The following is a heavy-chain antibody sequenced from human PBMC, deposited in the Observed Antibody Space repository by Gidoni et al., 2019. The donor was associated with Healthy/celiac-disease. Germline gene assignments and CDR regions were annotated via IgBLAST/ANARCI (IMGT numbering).Heavy chain of an antibody. V-gene: IGHV4-61*02. Sequence: QVQLQESGPGLVQPSQPLSLTCTVSGGSISSGRYYWSWIRQPAGKGLEWIGRIYTSGSTNYNPSLKSRVTISVDTSKNQFYLKLSSVTAADTAVYYWARWYYYDSSGGPVYWFDPWGQGTLVTVSS. J-gene: IGHJ5*02. CDR3: ARWYYYDSSGGPVYWFDP. D-gene: IGHD3-22*01. CDR1: GGSISSGRYY. CDR2: IYTSGST.